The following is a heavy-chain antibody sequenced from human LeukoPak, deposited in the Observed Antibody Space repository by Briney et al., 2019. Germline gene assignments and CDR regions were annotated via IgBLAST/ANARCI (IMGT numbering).Heavy chain of an antibody. J-gene: IGHJ4*02. D-gene: IGHD3-22*01. V-gene: IGHV3-23*01. Sequence: AGGSLRLSCAASGFTFSSYGMSWVRQAPGKGLEWVSAISGSGGSTYYADSVKGRFTISRDNSKNTLYLQMNSLRAEDTAVYYCATYEYYYDSSGYYDYWGQGTLVTVSS. CDR3: ATYEYYYDSSGYYDY. CDR2: ISGSGGST. CDR1: GFTFSSYG.